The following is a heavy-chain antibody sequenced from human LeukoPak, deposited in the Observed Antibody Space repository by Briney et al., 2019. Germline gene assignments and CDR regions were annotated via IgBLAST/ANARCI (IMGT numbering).Heavy chain of an antibody. CDR2: INPNSGGT. CDR3: ARLGVRNSSGYYSDY. D-gene: IGHD3-22*01. CDR1: GYTFTGYY. V-gene: IGHV1-2*02. J-gene: IGHJ4*02. Sequence: ASVKVSCKASGYTFTGYYMHWVRQAPGQGLEWMGWINPNSGGTNYAQKFQGGVTMTRDTSISTAYMELSRLRSDDTAVYYCARLGVRNSSGYYSDYWGQGTLVTVSS.